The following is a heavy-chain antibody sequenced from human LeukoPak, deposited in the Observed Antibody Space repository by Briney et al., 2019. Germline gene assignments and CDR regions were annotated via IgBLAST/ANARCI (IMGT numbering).Heavy chain of an antibody. D-gene: IGHD3-3*01. CDR3: ATRITIFGHANWFDP. V-gene: IGHV4-34*01. CDR2: INHSGST. Sequence: SETLSLTCAVYGGSFSGYYSSWIRQPPGKGLEWLGEINHSGSTNYNPSLKSRVTISVDTSKNQFSLKLSSVTAVDTAVYYCATRITIFGHANWFDPWGQGTLVTVSS. CDR1: GGSFSGYY. J-gene: IGHJ5*02.